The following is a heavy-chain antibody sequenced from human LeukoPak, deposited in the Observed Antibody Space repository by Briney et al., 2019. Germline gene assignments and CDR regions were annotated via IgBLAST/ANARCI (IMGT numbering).Heavy chain of an antibody. Sequence: GGSLRLSCAASGFTFSSYGMHWVRQAPGKGLEWVAVIWYDGSNKYYADSVKGRFTISRDNSKNTLYLQMNSLRAEDTAVYYCARDPEAYCGGDCYVFDYWGQGTLATVSS. CDR3: ARDPEAYCGGDCYVFDY. CDR1: GFTFSSYG. D-gene: IGHD2-21*02. J-gene: IGHJ4*02. CDR2: IWYDGSNK. V-gene: IGHV3-33*01.